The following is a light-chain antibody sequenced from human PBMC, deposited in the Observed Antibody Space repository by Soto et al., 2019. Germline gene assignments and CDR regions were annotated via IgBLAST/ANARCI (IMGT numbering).Light chain of an antibody. CDR3: QSYDRSLSGRV. J-gene: IGLJ1*01. CDR1: SSNIGAGYD. CDR2: GNN. Sequence: QSVLTQPPSVSGAPGQRVTISCTGSSSNIGAGYDVHWYQQLPGTAPKLLIYGNNNRPSGVPDRFSGSKSGTSASLAITGLRAEDEADYYCQSYDRSLSGRVFGTGTKLTVL. V-gene: IGLV1-40*01.